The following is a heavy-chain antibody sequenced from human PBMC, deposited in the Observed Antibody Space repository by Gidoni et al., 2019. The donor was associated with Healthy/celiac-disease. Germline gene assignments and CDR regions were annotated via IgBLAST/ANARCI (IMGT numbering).Heavy chain of an antibody. D-gene: IGHD4-17*01. J-gene: IGHJ6*02. Sequence: QVQLVQSGAEVKKPGAPEKVSCKASGYTFPSYDINWVRQATGQGLEWMGWMKPNSGNTGYAQKFQGRVTMTRNTSISTAYMELSSLRSEDTAVYYCARGTDYGGYLYYYYGMDVWGQGTTVTVSS. V-gene: IGHV1-8*01. CDR2: MKPNSGNT. CDR1: GYTFPSYD. CDR3: ARGTDYGGYLYYYYGMDV.